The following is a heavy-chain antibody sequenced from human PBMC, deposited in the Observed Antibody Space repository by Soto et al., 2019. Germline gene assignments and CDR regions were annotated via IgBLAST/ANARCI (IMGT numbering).Heavy chain of an antibody. CDR3: ARDSYDILTGQKRYFDF. Sequence: VHLVESGGGVVQPGGSLRLSCAASGFSFEDYTMHWVRQGPGKGPEWISLISWDGGITDYSDSVKGRFISSRDNSKNSLFLEMNSLTSEDAAMYVCARDSYDILTGQKRYFDFWGQGTLVTVSS. D-gene: IGHD3-9*01. CDR1: GFSFEDYT. CDR2: ISWDGGIT. J-gene: IGHJ4*02. V-gene: IGHV3-43*01.